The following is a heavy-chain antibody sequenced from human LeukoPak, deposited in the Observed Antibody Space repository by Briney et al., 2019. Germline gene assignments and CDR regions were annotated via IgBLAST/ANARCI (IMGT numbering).Heavy chain of an antibody. V-gene: IGHV3-7*01. J-gene: IGHJ4*02. D-gene: IGHD5-12*01. Sequence: GGSLRLSCAASGFTFSSYEMNWVRQAPGKGLEWVANIKQDGTEKYYVDSVKGRFTISRDNAKNSLYLQMDSLRAEDTSVYYCASSSRSGSAYLPFDFWGQGTLVTVSS. CDR2: IKQDGTEK. CDR3: ASSSRSGSAYLPFDF. CDR1: GFTFSSYE.